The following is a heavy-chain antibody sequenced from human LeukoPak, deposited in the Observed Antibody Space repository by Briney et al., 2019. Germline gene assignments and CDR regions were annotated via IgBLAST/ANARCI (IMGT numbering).Heavy chain of an antibody. CDR1: GFTFSSFA. D-gene: IGHD2-2*02. J-gene: IGHJ4*02. CDR3: AKDLLRDIVVVPAAIQLPDY. CDR2: ISGIGGST. Sequence: PGGSLRLSCAASGFTFSSFAISCVRQAPARGLEWVSAISGIGGSTYYEDSVKGRFTISRDNSKNTLYLQMNSLRAEDTAVYYCAKDLLRDIVVVPAAIQLPDYWGQGTMVTVSS. V-gene: IGHV3-23*02.